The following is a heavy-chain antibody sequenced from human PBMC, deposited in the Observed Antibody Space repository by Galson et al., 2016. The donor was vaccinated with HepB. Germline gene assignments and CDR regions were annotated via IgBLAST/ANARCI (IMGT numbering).Heavy chain of an antibody. D-gene: IGHD1-26*01. CDR3: VRHQDGVGAAL. CDR1: GGSITTYY. J-gene: IGHJ1*01. V-gene: IGHV4-59*08. CDR2: VHDGGSP. Sequence: SETLSLTCSVSGGSITTYYWGWVRQPPGKGLEYIGNVHDGGSPNYNPALESRLTLSMDTSKNQFSLKLTSVTAADTALYYCVRHQDGVGAALWGRGALVTVSS.